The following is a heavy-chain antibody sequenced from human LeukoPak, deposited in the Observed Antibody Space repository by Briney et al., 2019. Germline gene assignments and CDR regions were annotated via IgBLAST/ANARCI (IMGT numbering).Heavy chain of an antibody. CDR3: ATHRGYSYGTAEDFDY. CDR2: IKQDGSEK. D-gene: IGHD5-18*01. J-gene: IGHJ4*02. Sequence: PGVSLRLSCAASGFTFSHYWMSWVRQAPGKGLEWVANIKQDGSEKYYVDSVKGRFTISRDNAKNSLYLQMNRLRAEDTALYYCATHRGYSYGTAEDFDYWGQGTLVTVSS. CDR1: GFTFSHYW. V-gene: IGHV3-7*01.